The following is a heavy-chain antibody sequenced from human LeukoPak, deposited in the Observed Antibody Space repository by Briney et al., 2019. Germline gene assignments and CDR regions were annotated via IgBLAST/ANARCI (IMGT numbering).Heavy chain of an antibody. D-gene: IGHD6-13*01. CDR2: IIPIFGIA. CDR3: ARDLPIAAAGNFDY. CDR1: GGTFSSYA. J-gene: IGHJ4*02. V-gene: IGHV1-69*04. Sequence: GASVKVSCKASGGTFSSYAISCVRQAPGQGLEWMGSIIPIFGIANYAQKFQGRVTITADKSTSTAYMKLSSLRSEDTAVYYCARDLPIAAAGNFDYWGQGTLVTVSS.